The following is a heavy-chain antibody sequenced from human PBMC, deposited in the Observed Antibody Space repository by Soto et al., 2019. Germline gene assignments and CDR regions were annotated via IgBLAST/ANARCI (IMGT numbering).Heavy chain of an antibody. J-gene: IGHJ5*02. CDR2: ISGSGGST. CDR3: AKPVGMENWFDP. V-gene: IGHV3-23*01. CDR1: RFTFSSYA. Sequence: GGSLRLTCAASRFTFSSYAMSWVRQAPGKGLEWVSAISGSGGSTYYADSVKGRFTISRDNSKNTLYLQMNGLRAEDTAVYYCAKPVGMENWFDPWGQGTLVTVSS. D-gene: IGHD6-13*01.